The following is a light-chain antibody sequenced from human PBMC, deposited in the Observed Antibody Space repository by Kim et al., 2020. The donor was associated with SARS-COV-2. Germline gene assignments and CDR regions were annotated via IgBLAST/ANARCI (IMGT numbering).Light chain of an antibody. CDR1: QSVSSN. J-gene: IGKJ2*01. CDR2: GAS. V-gene: IGKV3-15*01. CDR3: QQYNNWAPYT. Sequence: CPGESPALSCRASQSVSSNLAWYQQKPGQAPRLLIYGASTRATGIPARFSGSGSGTEFTLTISSLQSEDFAVYYCQQYNNWAPYTFGQGTKLEI.